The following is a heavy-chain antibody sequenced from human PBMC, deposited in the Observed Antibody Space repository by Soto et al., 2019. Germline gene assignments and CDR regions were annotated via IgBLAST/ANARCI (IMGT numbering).Heavy chain of an antibody. J-gene: IGHJ5*02. CDR3: ARDMHAGFTHYFDP. CDR1: GFSLSSSGVG. CDR2: IYWDDDK. Sequence: SGPTLVNPTQTLTLTCTFSGFSLSSSGVGVGWIRQPPGKALEWLALIYWDDDKRYSPSLKSRLTITKDTSKNQVVLTMTSMTAADTAVYYCARDMHAGFTHYFDPWGQGTLVTVSS. D-gene: IGHD1-26*01. V-gene: IGHV2-5*02.